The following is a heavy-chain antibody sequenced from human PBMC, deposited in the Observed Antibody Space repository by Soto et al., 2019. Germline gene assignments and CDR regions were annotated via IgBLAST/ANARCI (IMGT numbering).Heavy chain of an antibody. CDR3: GRGSSSCPCDVFDI. V-gene: IGHV1-18*01. D-gene: IGHD6-13*01. J-gene: IGHJ3*02. CDR2: ISAYNGNA. CDR1: GYTFTSYG. Sequence: GASVKVSCKASGYTFTSYGISWVRQAPGQGLEWMGWISAYNGNANYAQKLQGRVTMTTDTSTSTAYMELRSLRSDDTAVYYCGRGSSSCPCDVFDIWAQGTMVPVSS.